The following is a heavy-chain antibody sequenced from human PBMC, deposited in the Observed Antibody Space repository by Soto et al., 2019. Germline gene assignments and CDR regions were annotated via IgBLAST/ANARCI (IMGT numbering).Heavy chain of an antibody. V-gene: IGHV3-13*01. CDR1: GFTFSSYD. D-gene: IGHD3-3*01. CDR3: ARALRFLEWLDGMDV. J-gene: IGHJ6*02. Sequence: VGSLRLSCAASGFTFSSYDMHWVRQATGKGLEWVSAIGTAGDTYYPGSVKGRFTISRENAKNSLYLQMNSLRAEDTAVYYCARALRFLEWLDGMDVWGQGTTVTVSS. CDR2: IGTAGDT.